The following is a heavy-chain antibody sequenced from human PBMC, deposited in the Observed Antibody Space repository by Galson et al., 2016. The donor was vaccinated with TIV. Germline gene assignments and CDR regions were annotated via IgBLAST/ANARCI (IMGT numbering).Heavy chain of an antibody. J-gene: IGHJ6*03. Sequence: SETLSLTCGVYGGSVSGYYWGWFRQPPGKGLEWIGEISHFRSSNYNPSLKSRLPISIDTPKNQFSLRLTSLTAANTAVYYCTRVQWGSALVHYYYHLDVWGKGITVTVSS. CDR3: TRVQWGSALVHYYYHLDV. D-gene: IGHD6-25*01. V-gene: IGHV4-34*01. CDR2: ISHFRSS. CDR1: GGSVSGYY.